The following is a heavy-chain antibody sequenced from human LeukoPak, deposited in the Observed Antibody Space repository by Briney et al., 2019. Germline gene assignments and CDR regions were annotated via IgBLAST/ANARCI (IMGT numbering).Heavy chain of an antibody. CDR1: GFTFSSCG. J-gene: IGHJ5*02. Sequence: GGSLRLSCAASGFTFSSCGMHWVRQAPGKGLEWVAVIWYDGSNKYYADSVKGRFTISRDNSKNTLYLQMNSLRAEDTAVYYCARDSSGQVAATRWWFDPWGQGTLVTVSS. V-gene: IGHV3-33*01. CDR2: IWYDGSNK. D-gene: IGHD2-15*01. CDR3: ARDSSGQVAATRWWFDP.